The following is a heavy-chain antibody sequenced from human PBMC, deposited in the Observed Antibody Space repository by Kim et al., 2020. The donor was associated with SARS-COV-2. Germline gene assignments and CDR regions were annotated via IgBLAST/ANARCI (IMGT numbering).Heavy chain of an antibody. J-gene: IGHJ6*02. CDR1: GYTFTGYY. CDR2: INPNSGGT. Sequence: ASVKVSCKASGYTFTGYYMHWVRQAPGQGLEWMGRINPNSGGTNYAQKFQGRVTMTRDTSISTAYMELSRLRSDDTAVYYCARVESGSYPSDGMDVWGQGTTVTVSS. D-gene: IGHD1-26*01. CDR3: ARVESGSYPSDGMDV. V-gene: IGHV1-2*06.